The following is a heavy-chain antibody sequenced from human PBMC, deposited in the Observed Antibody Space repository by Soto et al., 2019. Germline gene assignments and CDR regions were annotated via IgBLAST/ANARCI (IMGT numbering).Heavy chain of an antibody. D-gene: IGHD1-1*01. Sequence: ASGPTLVNLTQTLTLTCTFSGFSLSTSGMRVSWIRQPPGKALEWLARIDWDDDKFYSTSLKTRLTISKDTSKNQVVLTMTNMDPVDTATYYCAKTGTDGSWFDPWGQGTLVTVSS. CDR3: AKTGTDGSWFDP. CDR1: GFSLSTSGMR. CDR2: IDWDDDK. J-gene: IGHJ5*02. V-gene: IGHV2-70*04.